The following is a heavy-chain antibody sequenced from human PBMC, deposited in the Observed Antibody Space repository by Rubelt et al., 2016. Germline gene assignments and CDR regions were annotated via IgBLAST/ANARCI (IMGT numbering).Heavy chain of an antibody. V-gene: IGHV4-34*01. D-gene: IGHD5-18*01. CDR2: IDHSGNS. Sequence: QVQLQQWGAGLLKPSETLSLTCAVYGGSFSGYYWSWIRQPPGKGLEWIGEIDHSGNSNHNPSLKSRVTISVETSKNQFSLKWSSGTAADTAGYYCARDTALMTGGRFHWGQGTLVTVSS. CDR3: ARDTALMTGGRFH. J-gene: IGHJ4*02. CDR1: GGSFSGYY.